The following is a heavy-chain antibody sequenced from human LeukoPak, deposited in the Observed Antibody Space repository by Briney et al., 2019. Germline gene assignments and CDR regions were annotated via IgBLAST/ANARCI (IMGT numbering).Heavy chain of an antibody. CDR3: AREATIFGVVNHYYYYYVDV. V-gene: IGHV1-69*13. J-gene: IGHJ6*03. CDR1: GDSFSSYA. Sequence: SVKVSCKASGDSFSSYAISWVRQAPGQGLERMGRIIPLFDTTNYARKFQGRVTITADESTSTAYLELSSLRSEDTAIYYCAREATIFGVVNHYYYYYVDVWGKGTTVTVSS. D-gene: IGHD3-3*01. CDR2: IIPLFDTT.